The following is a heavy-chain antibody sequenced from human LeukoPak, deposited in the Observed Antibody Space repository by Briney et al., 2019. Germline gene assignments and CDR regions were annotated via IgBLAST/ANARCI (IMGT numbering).Heavy chain of an antibody. CDR3: VRYSRYELLCYLDV. J-gene: IGHJ6*03. CDR1: GYTFTTYY. D-gene: IGHD2-2*01. Sequence: ASVKVSCKASGYTFTTYYMHWGRHAPPEGLEWMGGINTNSGGTNYAQKFQGRVTMTRATSTSTASIELSRLRSDATTAYYYVRYSRYELLCYLDVWGKGTTVTVSS. CDR2: INTNSGGT. V-gene: IGHV1-2*02.